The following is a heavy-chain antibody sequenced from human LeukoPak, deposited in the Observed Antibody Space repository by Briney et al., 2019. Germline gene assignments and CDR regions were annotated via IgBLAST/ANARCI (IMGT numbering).Heavy chain of an antibody. CDR1: GVSITSYY. CDR2: IFYSGST. J-gene: IGHJ4*02. CDR3: ARGGRSGSYGYYFDY. V-gene: IGHV4-59*01. D-gene: IGHD1-26*01. Sequence: SETLSLTCTVSGVSITSYYWSWIRQPPGKGLEWIGYIFYSGSTNYNPSLNSRVTISVDTSKNQFSLTLYSVTAADTAVYYCARGGRSGSYGYYFDYWGQGTLVTVSS.